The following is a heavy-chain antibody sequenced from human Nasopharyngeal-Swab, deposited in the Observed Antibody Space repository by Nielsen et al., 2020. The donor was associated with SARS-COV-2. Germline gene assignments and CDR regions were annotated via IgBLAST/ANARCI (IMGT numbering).Heavy chain of an antibody. CDR2: IFSSDEK. CDR3: ARCREYCSSTTCYVNWFDP. J-gene: IGHJ5*02. V-gene: IGHV2-26*01. Sequence: RQAPGKALEWLAHIFSSDEKLYSTSLNSRLTISKDTSKSQVVLTMTNMDPADTATYYCARCREYCSSTTCYVNWFDPWGQGTQVTVSS. D-gene: IGHD2-2*01.